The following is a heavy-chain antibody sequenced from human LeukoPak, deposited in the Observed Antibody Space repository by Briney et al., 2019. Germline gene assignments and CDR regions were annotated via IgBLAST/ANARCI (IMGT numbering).Heavy chain of an antibody. CDR1: GFTFSSYW. V-gene: IGHV3-23*01. CDR2: ISNADAYT. Sequence: GGSLRLSCAASGFTFSSYWMNWARQAPGKGLEWVSVISNADAYTSYTGSVKGRFTISRDNPKDTLYLQMKDLRAEDTAVYYCVKDGPITGIYLCAWGQGTLVTVSS. D-gene: IGHD1-1*01. CDR3: VKDGPITGIYLCA. J-gene: IGHJ5*02.